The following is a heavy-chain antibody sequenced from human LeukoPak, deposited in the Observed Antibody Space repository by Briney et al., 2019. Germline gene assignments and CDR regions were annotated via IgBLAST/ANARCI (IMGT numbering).Heavy chain of an antibody. D-gene: IGHD3/OR15-3a*01. Sequence: SETLSLTCTVSGGSISSYYWGWIRQPPGKGLEWIGNIYYSGSTNYNPSLKSRVTISVDTSKNQFSLKLSSVTAADTAVYYCARLRGHYYDYWGQGTQVTVSS. CDR3: ARLRGHYYDY. J-gene: IGHJ4*02. CDR2: IYYSGST. CDR1: GGSISSYY. V-gene: IGHV4-59*08.